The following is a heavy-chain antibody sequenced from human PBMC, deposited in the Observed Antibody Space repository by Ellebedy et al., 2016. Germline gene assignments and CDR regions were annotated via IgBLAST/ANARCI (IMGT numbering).Heavy chain of an antibody. J-gene: IGHJ4*02. CDR3: ARMVRAFDY. CDR2: IKGDGSDK. Sequence: GESLKISXAASGFTFSYYWMAWVRHVPGRGLEWVANIKGDGSDKFYVDSVKGRFSISRDNAKTSLYLQMNSLRDDDTAVYYCARMVRAFDYWGQGTLGIVSS. D-gene: IGHD3-10*01. V-gene: IGHV3-7*04. CDR1: GFTFSYYW.